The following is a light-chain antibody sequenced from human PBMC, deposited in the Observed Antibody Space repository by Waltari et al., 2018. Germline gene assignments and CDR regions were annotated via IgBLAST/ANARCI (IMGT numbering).Light chain of an antibody. CDR2: EVS. J-gene: IGLJ2*01. V-gene: IGLV2-14*01. Sequence: QSALTQPASVSGSPGQSITISCTGTSSDIGAYKYVSWYQQYPDKAPKLIIYEVSNRPSGVSNRRSAATSGSTASLIISWLQAEDEYDYYCSSFTGTSTLPFGGGTKLTVL. CDR3: SSFTGTSTLP. CDR1: SSDIGAYKY.